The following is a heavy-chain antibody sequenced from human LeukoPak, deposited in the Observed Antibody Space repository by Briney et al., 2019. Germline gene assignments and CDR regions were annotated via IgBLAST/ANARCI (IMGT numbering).Heavy chain of an antibody. J-gene: IGHJ4*02. Sequence: SGTLSLTCDVAGASISSNKWWSWVRQPPGKGLEWIGEIYHGGSTYYNPSLKSRVTISVDRSKNQFSLKLSSVTAADTAVYYCARDFYDSSGYPEYWGQGTLVTVSS. V-gene: IGHV4-4*02. CDR3: ARDFYDSSGYPEY. D-gene: IGHD3-22*01. CDR2: IYHGGST. CDR1: GASISSNKW.